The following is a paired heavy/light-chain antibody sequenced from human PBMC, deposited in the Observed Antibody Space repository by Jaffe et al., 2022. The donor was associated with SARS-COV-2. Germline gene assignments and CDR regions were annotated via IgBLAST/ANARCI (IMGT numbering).Heavy chain of an antibody. J-gene: IGHJ4*02. V-gene: IGHV3-7*03. CDR1: GFTFSSYW. Sequence: EVQLVDSGGGLVQPGGSLRLSCAASGFTFSSYWMSWVRQAPGKGLEWVANIKGDGSEKYYVDSVKGRFTISRDSAKNSLFLHMNSLRVEDTAVYHCARGGAPRSSSPFPYWGQGTLVSVSS. CDR3: ARGGAPRSSSPFPY. CDR2: IKGDGSEK. D-gene: IGHD6-6*01.
Light chain of an antibody. V-gene: IGLV1-44*01. CDR2: TND. CDR1: SSNIGSNA. J-gene: IGLJ3*02. CDR3: AAWDDSLNGWV. Sequence: QSVLTQPPSASETPGQRVTISCSGSSSNIGSNAVIWYQQVPGTAPKLLIYTNDQRPSGVPDRFSGSKSDTSASLVISGLQSEDEADYYCAAWDDSLNGWVFGGGTKLTVL.